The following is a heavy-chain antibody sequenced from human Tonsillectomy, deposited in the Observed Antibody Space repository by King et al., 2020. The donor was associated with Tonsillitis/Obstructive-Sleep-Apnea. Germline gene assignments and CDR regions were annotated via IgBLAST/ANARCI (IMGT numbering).Heavy chain of an antibody. CDR3: ARAGVECSSTSCYPTTYYYYYYMDV. CDR2: INHSGST. J-gene: IGHJ6*03. Sequence: VQLQQWGAGLLKPSETLSLTCAVYGGSFSGYYWSWIRQPPGKGLEWIGEINHSGSTNYNPSLKSRVTISVDTSKNQFSLKLSSVTAAETAVYYCARAGVECSSTSCYPTTYYYYYYMDVWGKGTTVTVSS. CDR1: GGSFSGYY. D-gene: IGHD2-2*01. V-gene: IGHV4-34*01.